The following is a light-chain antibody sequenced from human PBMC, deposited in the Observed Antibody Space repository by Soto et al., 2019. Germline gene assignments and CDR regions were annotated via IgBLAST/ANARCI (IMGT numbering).Light chain of an antibody. CDR2: AAS. Sequence: AIQMTQSPSSLSTSVGDRVTITCRASQDIRNDLGWYQEKPGQAPKLLIYAASNLQSGVPSRFSGSGSGTDFTLTISSLQPEDFTTYYCLQDYNYPWTFGQGTKVEI. J-gene: IGKJ1*01. CDR1: QDIRND. CDR3: LQDYNYPWT. V-gene: IGKV1-6*01.